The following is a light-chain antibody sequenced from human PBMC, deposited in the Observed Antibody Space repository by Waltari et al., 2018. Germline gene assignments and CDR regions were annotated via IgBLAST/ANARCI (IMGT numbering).Light chain of an antibody. J-gene: IGKJ1*01. CDR2: DSF. CDR3: HQYDTSPQT. CDR1: QNIRGAY. Sequence: EVVLPQSPGTLSFSPGERATFSCRASQNIRGAYLAWYQQRPGQAPRLLIYDSFIRATGIPDRFSGSGSGADFTLTISSLAPEDSAVYFCHQYDTSPQTFGQGTKVSIK. V-gene: IGKV3-20*01.